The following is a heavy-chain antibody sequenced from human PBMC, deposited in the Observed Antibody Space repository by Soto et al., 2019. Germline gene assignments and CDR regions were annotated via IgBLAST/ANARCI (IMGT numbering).Heavy chain of an antibody. V-gene: IGHV3-23*01. CDR1: GFTFSNYA. CDR2: ISGSGGSP. Sequence: EVQLLDSGGGLVQPGGSLRLSCAASGFTFSNYAMTWVRQAPGKGLEWVSGISGSGGSPNYADSVKGRFTISRDNSQSTLYLQMNGLRAEDTPVYYCAKIIMRASRYWYFDLWGRGTLVTVSS. J-gene: IGHJ2*01. CDR3: AKIIMRASRYWYFDL.